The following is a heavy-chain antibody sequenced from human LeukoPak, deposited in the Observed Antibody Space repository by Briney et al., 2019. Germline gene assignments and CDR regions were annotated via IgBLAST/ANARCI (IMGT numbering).Heavy chain of an antibody. V-gene: IGHV3-48*03. Sequence: GGSLRLSCAASGFTFSSYEMNWVRQAPGKGLEWVSYISSSGSTIYYADSVKGRFTISRDNAKNSLYLQMNSLRAEDTALYYCARGLLYYFDYWGQGTLVTVSS. J-gene: IGHJ4*02. CDR1: GFTFSSYE. CDR2: ISSSGSTI. D-gene: IGHD2-15*01. CDR3: ARGLLYYFDY.